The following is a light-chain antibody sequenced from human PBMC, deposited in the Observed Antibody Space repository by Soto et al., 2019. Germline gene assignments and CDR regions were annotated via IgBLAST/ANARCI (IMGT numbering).Light chain of an antibody. CDR3: LQRHTHPYT. CDR1: HPININ. V-gene: IGKV1-16*01. CDR2: AAT. Sequence: DIQMTQSPSSLSASVGDRVTITCRASHPININLVWFQQKPGKAPKSLIYAATNLQSGVPSRFSGSGGGTDFSLTISSLQPEDVATYFCLQRHTHPYTFGQGTKLEI. J-gene: IGKJ2*01.